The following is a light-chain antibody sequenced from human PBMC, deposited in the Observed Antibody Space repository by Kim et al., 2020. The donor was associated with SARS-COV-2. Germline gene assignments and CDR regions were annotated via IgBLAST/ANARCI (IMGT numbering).Light chain of an antibody. CDR2: GAS. Sequence: EIVMTQSPATLSVSPGERVTLSCRASQNINSNLAWYQQKPGQVPRLLIYGASTRATGVAARFSGRGSGTEFTLTISGLQFEDFAVDYCQHYHNWPPWTFGQGTKVDIK. J-gene: IGKJ1*01. CDR3: QHYHNWPPWT. CDR1: QNINSN. V-gene: IGKV3-15*01.